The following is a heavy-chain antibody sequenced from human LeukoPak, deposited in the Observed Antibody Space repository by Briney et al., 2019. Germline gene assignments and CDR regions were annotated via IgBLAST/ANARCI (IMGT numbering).Heavy chain of an antibody. J-gene: IGHJ4*02. CDR2: IKSKTDGGTT. CDR3: TTASYCGGDCYPSFDY. Sequence: GGSLGLSCAASGFTFSNAWMSWVRQAPGKGLEWVGRIKSKTDGGTTGYAAPVKGRFTISRDDSKNTLYLQMNSLKTEDTAVYYCTTASYCGGDCYPSFDYWGQGTLVTVSS. D-gene: IGHD2-21*02. V-gene: IGHV3-15*01. CDR1: GFTFSNAW.